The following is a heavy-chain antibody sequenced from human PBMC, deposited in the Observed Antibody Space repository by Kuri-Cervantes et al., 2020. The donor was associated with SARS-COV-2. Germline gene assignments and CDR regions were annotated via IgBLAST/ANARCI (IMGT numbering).Heavy chain of an antibody. J-gene: IGHJ4*02. D-gene: IGHD2-8*01. CDR3: AKDLIGHPLFDY. V-gene: IGHV3-30*18. CDR2: IWYDGSNK. CDR1: GFTFSSYG. Sequence: LSLTCAASGFTFSSYGMHWVRQAPGKGLEWVAVIWYDGSNKYYADSVKGRFTISRDNSKNTLYLQMNSLRAEDTAVYYCAKDLIGHPLFDYWGQGTLVTVSS.